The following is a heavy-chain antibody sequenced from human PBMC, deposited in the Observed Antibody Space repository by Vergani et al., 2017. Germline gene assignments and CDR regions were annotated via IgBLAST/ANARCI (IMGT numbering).Heavy chain of an antibody. Sequence: QVQLQQWGAGLLKPSETLSLTCAVYGGSFSGYYWSWIRQPPGKGLEWIGEIYHSGSTNYNPSLKSRVTRSVDTSKNQFSLTLSSVTAADTAVYYCATLATSYYYYYGMDVWGQGTTVTVSS. J-gene: IGHJ6*02. CDR1: GGSFSGYY. CDR3: ATLATSYYYYYGMDV. D-gene: IGHD5-12*01. V-gene: IGHV4-34*01. CDR2: IYHSGST.